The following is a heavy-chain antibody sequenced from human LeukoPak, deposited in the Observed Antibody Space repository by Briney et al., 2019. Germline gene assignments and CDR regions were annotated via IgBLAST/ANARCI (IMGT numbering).Heavy chain of an antibody. CDR3: ATEEVRRRRRGYSYGLWGTSAPHFDY. D-gene: IGHD5-18*01. V-gene: IGHV3-33*01. Sequence: GGSLRLSCAASGFTFSRYGMHWVRQAPGKGLEWVAIIWFDGSQKYYTDSVKGRFTISRDNSGNTLYLQMNSLTVEDTAVYYCATEEVRRRRRGYSYGLWGTSAPHFDYWGQGTLVTVSS. J-gene: IGHJ4*02. CDR2: IWFDGSQK. CDR1: GFTFSRYG.